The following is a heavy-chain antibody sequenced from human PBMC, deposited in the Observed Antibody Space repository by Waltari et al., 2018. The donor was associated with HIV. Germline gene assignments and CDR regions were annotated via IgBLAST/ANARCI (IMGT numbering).Heavy chain of an antibody. D-gene: IGHD3-22*01. J-gene: IGHJ4*02. V-gene: IGHV3-33*01. CDR1: GFTFSNFA. Sequence: QVQLVESGGGVVQPGRSLRLSCAASGFTFSNFAITWVRQAPGKGLEWVAVIWYDGENKYYADSVKGRFTISRDNSKNTLYLQMNSLRVEDTAVYYCARGGYYYDISGYYHYWGQGTLVTVSS. CDR2: IWYDGENK. CDR3: ARGGYYYDISGYYHY.